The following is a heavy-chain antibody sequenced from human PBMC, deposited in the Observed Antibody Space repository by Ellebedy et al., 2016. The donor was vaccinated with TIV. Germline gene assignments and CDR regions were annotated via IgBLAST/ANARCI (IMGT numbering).Heavy chain of an antibody. V-gene: IGHV3-13*01. CDR2: IGRGGDT. J-gene: IGHJ4*02. CDR1: GITFSTSD. CDR3: ARVIAVAGSYYFDY. Sequence: GESLKISCAASGITFSTSDMHWVRQAPGKGLEWVSAIGRGGDTYYPGSVEGRFTISRDNAKNSLYLQMNSLRAEDTAVYYCARVIAVAGSYYFDYWGQGTLVTVSS. D-gene: IGHD6-19*01.